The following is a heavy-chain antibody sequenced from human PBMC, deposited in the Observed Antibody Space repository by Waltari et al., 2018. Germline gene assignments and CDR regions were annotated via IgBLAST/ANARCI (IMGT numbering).Heavy chain of an antibody. Sequence: QVQLQQWGAGLLKPSETLSLTCSVYGESLSGYHWTWIRQPPGKGLEWIGEIHQSGNSNYNPSLKSRITLSVDTSKNQFSLKVNSVTAADTAVYYCARPRYDLSGYPQGLDHWGQGTLVTVSS. J-gene: IGHJ4*02. CDR1: GESLSGYH. D-gene: IGHD3-22*01. CDR2: IHQSGNS. V-gene: IGHV4-34*02. CDR3: ARPRYDLSGYPQGLDH.